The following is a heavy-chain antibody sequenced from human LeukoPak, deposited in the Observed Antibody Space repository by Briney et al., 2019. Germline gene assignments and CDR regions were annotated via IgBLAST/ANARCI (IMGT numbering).Heavy chain of an antibody. CDR3: ARDRGDGYNLWAYYFDY. Sequence: ASVKVSCKASGGTFSSYAISWVRQAPGQGLEWMGGIIPIFGTANYAQKFQGRVTITADESTSTAYMELSSLRSEDTAVYYCARDRGDGYNLWAYYFDYWGQGTLVTVSS. V-gene: IGHV1-69*13. J-gene: IGHJ4*02. CDR2: IIPIFGTA. D-gene: IGHD5-24*01. CDR1: GGTFSSYA.